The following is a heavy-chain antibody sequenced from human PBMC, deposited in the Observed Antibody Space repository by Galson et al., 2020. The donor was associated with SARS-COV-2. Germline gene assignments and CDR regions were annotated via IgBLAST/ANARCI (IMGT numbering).Heavy chain of an antibody. J-gene: IGHJ4*02. V-gene: IGHV4-39*01. CDR3: VSEWGTQSFEMAAPRGAWFS. CDR2: IYYTGST. Sequence: SETLSLTCRVSGGSISSGNSYWGWVRQPPGKGLEWIGSIYYTGSTYYNPSLKSRVTISVDTSKNQFSLRLSSMTAADTAMYYCVSEWGTQSFEMAAPRGAWFSWGQGTLVTVSS. CDR1: GGSISSGNSY. D-gene: IGHD3-16*01.